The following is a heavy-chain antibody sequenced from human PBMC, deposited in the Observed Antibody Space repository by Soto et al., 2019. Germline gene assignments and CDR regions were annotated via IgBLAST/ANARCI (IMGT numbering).Heavy chain of an antibody. CDR3: AKDHLDILTGYYASYCDY. CDR1: GLTFSSYA. V-gene: IGHV3-23*01. J-gene: IGHJ4*02. CDR2: ISGSGGST. D-gene: IGHD3-9*01. Sequence: PGGSLRLSCAASGLTFSSYAMSWVRHAPGKGLEWVSTISGSGGSTYCADSVKGRFTISRDNSKNTLYLQMNSLRAEDTAVYYCAKDHLDILTGYYASYCDYWGQGTLVTVSS.